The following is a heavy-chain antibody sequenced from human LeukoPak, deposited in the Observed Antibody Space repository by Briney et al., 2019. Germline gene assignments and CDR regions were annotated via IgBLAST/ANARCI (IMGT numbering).Heavy chain of an antibody. D-gene: IGHD1-26*01. CDR2: IKEGGSEK. J-gene: IGHJ4*02. Sequence: PGGSLRLSCAASGFTFSSYWMNWVRQAPGKGLEWVANIKEGGSEKYYVDSVKGRFTISRDNAKNSLYLQMNSLRAEDTAVYYCARGLSGSYDYWGQGTLVTVSS. CDR1: GFTFSSYW. CDR3: ARGLSGSYDY. V-gene: IGHV3-7*01.